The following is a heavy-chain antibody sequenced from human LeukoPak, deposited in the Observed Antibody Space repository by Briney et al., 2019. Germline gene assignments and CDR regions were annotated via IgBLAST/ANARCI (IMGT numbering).Heavy chain of an antibody. CDR3: AKAGLGGDYEGNYFDY. CDR2: IWYDGSNK. CDR1: GFTFSSYG. D-gene: IGHD4-17*01. Sequence: GRSLRLSCAASGFTFSSYGMHWVRQAPGKGLEWVAVIWYDGSNKYYADSVKGRFTISRDNSKNTLYLQMNSLGAEDTAVYYCAKAGLGGDYEGNYFDYWGQGTLVTVSS. V-gene: IGHV3-33*06. J-gene: IGHJ4*02.